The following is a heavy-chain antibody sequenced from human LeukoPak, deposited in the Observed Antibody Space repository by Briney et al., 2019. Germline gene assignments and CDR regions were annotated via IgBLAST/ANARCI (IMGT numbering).Heavy chain of an antibody. CDR2: ISSSSSYI. D-gene: IGHD2-15*01. Sequence: GGSLRLSCAASGFTFSSYWMSWVRQAPGKGLEWVSSISSSSSYIYYADSVKGRFTISRDNAKNSLYLQMNSLRAEDTAVYYCATSGGSCYSVWGQGTLVTVSS. V-gene: IGHV3-21*01. CDR3: ATSGGSCYSV. J-gene: IGHJ4*02. CDR1: GFTFSSYW.